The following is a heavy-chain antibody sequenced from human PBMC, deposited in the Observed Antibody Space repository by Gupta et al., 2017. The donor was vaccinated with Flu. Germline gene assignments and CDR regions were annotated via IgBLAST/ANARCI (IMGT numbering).Heavy chain of an antibody. V-gene: IGHV3-33*01. D-gene: IGHD6-19*01. CDR3: AREGGAVAVLRY. J-gene: IGHJ4*02. CDR1: GFTFSSYG. Sequence: QVQLVESGGGVVQPGRSLRLSCAASGFTFSSYGMHWVRQAPGKGLEWVAVIWYDGSNKYYADSVKGRFTISRDNSKNTLYLQMNSLRAEDTAVYYCAREGGAVAVLRYWGQGTLVTVSS. CDR2: IWYDGSNK.